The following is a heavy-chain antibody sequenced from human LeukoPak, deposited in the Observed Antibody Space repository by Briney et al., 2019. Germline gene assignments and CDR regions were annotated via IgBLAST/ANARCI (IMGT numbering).Heavy chain of an antibody. J-gene: IGHJ4*02. Sequence: GGSLRLSCAASGFTFSSHAMSWVRQAPGKGLEWVSAISGSGTGTSYADSVKGRFTISRDNSKNTLYLQMNSLRAEDTAVYYCAKDGLYSSSWYDFDYWGQGTLVTVSS. V-gene: IGHV3-23*01. CDR3: AKDGLYSSSWYDFDY. D-gene: IGHD6-13*01. CDR1: GFTFSSHA. CDR2: ISGSGTGT.